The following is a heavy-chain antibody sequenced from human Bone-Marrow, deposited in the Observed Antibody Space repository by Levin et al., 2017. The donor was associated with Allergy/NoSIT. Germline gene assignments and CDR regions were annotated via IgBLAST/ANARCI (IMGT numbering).Heavy chain of an antibody. V-gene: IGHV2-70*04. Sequence: SLTTSGMRVSWIRQPPGKALEWLARIDWDGDKFYTSSLKTRLSISKDASKDQVVLQMTSMEPVDTATYFCARLTNYGLDGWGQGTTVTVSS. J-gene: IGHJ6*02. D-gene: IGHD1-1*01. CDR3: ARLTNYGLDG. CDR2: IDWDGDK. CDR1: SLTTSGMR.